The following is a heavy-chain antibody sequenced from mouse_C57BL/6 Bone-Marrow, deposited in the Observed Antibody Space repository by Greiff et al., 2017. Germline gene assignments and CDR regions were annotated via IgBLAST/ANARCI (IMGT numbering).Heavy chain of an antibody. V-gene: IGHV14-4*01. D-gene: IGHD1-1*01. CDR3: NSYYYGSIWFDY. J-gene: IGHJ2*01. Sequence: EVKLMESGAELVRPGASVKLSCTASGFNIKDDYMHWVKQRPEQGLEWIGWIDPENGDTEYASKFQGKATITADTSSNTAYLQLSSLTSEDTAVYYCNSYYYGSIWFDYWGQGTTLTVSS. CDR2: IDPENGDT. CDR1: GFNIKDDY.